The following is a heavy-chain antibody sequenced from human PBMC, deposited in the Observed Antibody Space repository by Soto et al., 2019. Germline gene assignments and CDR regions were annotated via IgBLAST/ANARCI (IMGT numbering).Heavy chain of an antibody. CDR1: GGSMSSEGNY. J-gene: IGHJ4*02. CDR3: AYLRGLNGYPGD. D-gene: IGHD3-16*01. V-gene: IGHV4-31*03. Sequence: SETLSLTRTVSGGSMSSEGNYWSWMRQHPGKGLEWSGYHNYSGLTVFNPSLKSRLTISLDKSKNEFYLKMKPVTAADTAVYYCAYLRGLNGYPGDWCQGTLVPVSS. CDR2: HNYSGLT.